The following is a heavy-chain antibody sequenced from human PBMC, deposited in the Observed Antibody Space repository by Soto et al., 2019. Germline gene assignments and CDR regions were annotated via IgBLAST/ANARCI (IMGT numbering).Heavy chain of an antibody. CDR2: INPNSGNI. V-gene: IGHV1-8*01. D-gene: IGHD3-10*01. Sequence: ASVKVSGKASGNTFTSYDINWVRQATGHGLEWMGWINPNSGNIGYAQKFQGRVTMTRDTAIRTAYMEVSRLRSDDTAVYYCARGRASGSYYLLDYWGQGTLVTVSS. J-gene: IGHJ4*02. CDR3: ARGRASGSYYLLDY. CDR1: GNTFTSYD.